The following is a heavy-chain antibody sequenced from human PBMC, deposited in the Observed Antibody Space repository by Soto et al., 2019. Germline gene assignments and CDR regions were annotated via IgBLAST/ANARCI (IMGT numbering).Heavy chain of an antibody. CDR2: TYYRSKWYN. V-gene: IGHV6-1*01. Sequence: SQTLSLTCAISGDSVPSNSAAWNWIRQSPSRGLEWLGRTYYRSKWYNDYAVSVKSRITINPDTSKNQFSPQLNSVTPEDTAVYYCARDIFNRGAAAGTGYYYYYGTDVWGQGTTVTVSS. CDR1: GDSVPSNSAA. CDR3: ARDIFNRGAAAGTGYYYYYGTDV. J-gene: IGHJ6*02. D-gene: IGHD6-13*01.